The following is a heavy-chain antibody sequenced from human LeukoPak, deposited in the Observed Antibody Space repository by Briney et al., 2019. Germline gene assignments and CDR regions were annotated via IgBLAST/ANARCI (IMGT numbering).Heavy chain of an antibody. Sequence: SETLSLTCTVSGGSISSYYWSWIRQPPGKGLEWIGYIYYSGSTNYNPSLKSRVTISVDTSKNQFSLKLSSVTAADTAVYYCARDYGDFGFDYWGQGTLVTVSS. CDR1: GGSISSYY. V-gene: IGHV4-59*01. CDR3: ARDYGDFGFDY. CDR2: IYYSGST. D-gene: IGHD4-17*01. J-gene: IGHJ4*02.